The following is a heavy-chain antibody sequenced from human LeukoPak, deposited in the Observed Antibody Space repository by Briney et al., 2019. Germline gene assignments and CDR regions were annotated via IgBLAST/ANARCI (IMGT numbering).Heavy chain of an antibody. Sequence: ASVQVSSKASGYTFTSYYIHWVRQAPGQGLEWMGIINPSGGSTSYEKKFQARVTMTTDTSTSTAYMELRSLRSDDTAVYYCARLRYSSGWSDDYWGQGTLVTVSS. CDR2: INPSGGST. CDR1: GYTFTSYY. D-gene: IGHD6-19*01. J-gene: IGHJ4*02. CDR3: ARLRYSSGWSDDY. V-gene: IGHV1-46*01.